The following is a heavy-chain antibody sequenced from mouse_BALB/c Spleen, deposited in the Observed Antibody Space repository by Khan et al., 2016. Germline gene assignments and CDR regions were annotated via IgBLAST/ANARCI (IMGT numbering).Heavy chain of an antibody. CDR2: IYPGDGDT. CDR1: GYTFTSYW. V-gene: IGHV1-87*01. J-gene: IGHJ4*01. Sequence: QVQLQQSGAELARPGASVKLSCKASGYTFTSYWMQWVKQRPGQGLEWIGAIYPGDGDTRYTQKFKGKATLTADKSSSTAYMQLSSLASEDSAVYYCARGDDGNYDYAMDYWGQGTSVTGSS. D-gene: IGHD2-1*01. CDR3: ARGDDGNYDYAMDY.